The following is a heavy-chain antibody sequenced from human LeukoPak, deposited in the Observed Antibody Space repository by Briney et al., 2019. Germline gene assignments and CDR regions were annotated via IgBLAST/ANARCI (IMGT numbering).Heavy chain of an antibody. CDR2: IIPIFGIA. D-gene: IGHD3-10*01. J-gene: IGHJ5*02. V-gene: IGHV1-69*04. CDR3: ARDGSGNWFDP. Sequence: GASVKVSCKASGYTFTGYYMHWVRQAPGQGLEWMGRIIPIFGIANYAQKFQGRVTITADKSTSTAYMELSSLRSEDTAVYYCARDGSGNWFDPWGQGTLVTVSS. CDR1: GYTFTGYY.